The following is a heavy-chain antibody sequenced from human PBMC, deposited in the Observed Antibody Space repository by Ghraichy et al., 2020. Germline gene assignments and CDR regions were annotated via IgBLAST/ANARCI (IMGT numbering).Heavy chain of an antibody. V-gene: IGHV3-48*01. CDR1: GFTFSSYS. Sequence: GASLNISCAASGFTFSSYSMNWVRQAPGKGLEWVSYISSSSNTIYYADSVKGRFTISRDNAKNSLYLQMNSLRAEDTAVYYCARGAAVAGTRGLDYWGQGTLVTVSS. CDR2: ISSSSNTI. CDR3: ARGAAVAGTRGLDY. D-gene: IGHD6-19*01. J-gene: IGHJ4*02.